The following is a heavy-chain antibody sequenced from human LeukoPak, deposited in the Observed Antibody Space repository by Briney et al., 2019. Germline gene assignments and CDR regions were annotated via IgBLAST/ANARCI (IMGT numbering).Heavy chain of an antibody. CDR2: ISSSGSTI. CDR1: GFTFSSYE. J-gene: IGHJ3*02. V-gene: IGHV3-48*03. D-gene: IGHD3-10*01. Sequence: GGSLRLSCAASGFTFSSYEMNWVRQAPGKGLEWVSYISSSGSTIYYADSVKSRFTISRDNAKNSLYLQMNSLRAEDTAVYYCARDGYTVGDYYGSGRHPGAFDIWGQGTMVTVSS. CDR3: ARDGYTVGDYYGSGRHPGAFDI.